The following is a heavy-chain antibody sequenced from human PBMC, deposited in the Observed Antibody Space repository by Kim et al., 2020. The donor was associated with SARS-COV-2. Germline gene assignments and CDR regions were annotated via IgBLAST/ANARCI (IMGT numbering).Heavy chain of an antibody. CDR1: GFTFDDYA. V-gene: IGHV3-9*01. J-gene: IGHJ6*02. CDR3: AKDIGRYYYYGMDV. CDR2: ISWNSGSI. Sequence: GGSLRLSCAASGFTFDDYAMHWVRQAPGKGREWVSGISWNSGSIGYADSVKGRFTISRDNAKNSLYLQMNSLRAEDTALYYCAKDIGRYYYYGMDVWGQGTTVTVSS.